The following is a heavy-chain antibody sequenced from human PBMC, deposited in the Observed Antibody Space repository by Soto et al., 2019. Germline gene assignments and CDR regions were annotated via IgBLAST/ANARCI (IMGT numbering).Heavy chain of an antibody. J-gene: IGHJ5*02. D-gene: IGHD6-19*01. V-gene: IGHV3-7*01. CDR1: GFTFSSYW. CDR2: IKQDGSEK. CDR3: ARDGTGSGWYENWFDP. Sequence: EVQLVESGGGLVQPGGSLRLSCAASGFTFSSYWMSWVRQAPGKGLEWVANIKQDGSEKYYVDSVKGRFTISRDNAKNSLYLQMNSLRAEDTAXYXXARDGTGSGWYENWFDPWGQGTLVTVSS.